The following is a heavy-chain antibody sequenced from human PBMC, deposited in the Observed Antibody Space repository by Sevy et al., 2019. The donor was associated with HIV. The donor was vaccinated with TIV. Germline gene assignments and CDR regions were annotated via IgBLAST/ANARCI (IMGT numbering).Heavy chain of an antibody. Sequence: GGSLRLSCAASGFTFDNFAMHWVRQAPGKGLEWVSGISWNSAKIGYADSVKCRFTISRDNTKNSLYLQMNSLRAEDTALYYCAKDMKAAVAGTGYYYYGMDVWGQGTTVTVSS. CDR3: AKDMKAAVAGTGYYYYGMDV. V-gene: IGHV3-9*01. CDR1: GFTFDNFA. CDR2: ISWNSAKI. J-gene: IGHJ6*02. D-gene: IGHD6-13*01.